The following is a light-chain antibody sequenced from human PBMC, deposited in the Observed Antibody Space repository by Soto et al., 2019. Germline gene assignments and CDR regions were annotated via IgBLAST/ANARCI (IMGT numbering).Light chain of an antibody. CDR1: TGDVISGHY. CDR2: DTS. CDR3: LLSYSGARV. V-gene: IGLV7-46*01. J-gene: IGLJ3*02. Sequence: QAVVTQEPSLXXSPXXXXTLTCDSSTGDVISGHYPFWFQQKPGQAPRTLIYDTSNKHSWTPARFSGSLLGGKAALTLSGAQPEDEAEYYCLLSYSGARVFGGGTKLTVL.